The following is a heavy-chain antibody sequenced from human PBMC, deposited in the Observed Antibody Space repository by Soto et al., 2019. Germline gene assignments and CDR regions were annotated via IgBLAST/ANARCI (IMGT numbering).Heavy chain of an antibody. CDR2: VYNSGST. D-gene: IGHD6-13*01. J-gene: IGHJ4*02. Sequence: SEALSLTCTVSGGSISSNYWTWIRQPPGKGLEWIGYVYNSGSTNYNPSLKSRVTISEDTSKSQFSLKVNSMTAADTAVYYCARYRREAVAGYTLDNWGQGILVTVSS. CDR1: GGSISSNY. V-gene: IGHV4-59*01. CDR3: ARYRREAVAGYTLDN.